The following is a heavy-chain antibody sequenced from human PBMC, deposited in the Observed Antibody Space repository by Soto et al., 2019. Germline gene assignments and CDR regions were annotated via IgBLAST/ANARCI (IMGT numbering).Heavy chain of an antibody. V-gene: IGHV1-18*01. J-gene: IGHJ6*03. D-gene: IGHD6-6*01. CDR1: GYTFTSYG. CDR3: ARGIAARPGSYYYNYMDV. Sequence: ASVKVSCKASGYTFTSYGVTWVRQAPGQGPEWMGWISAYNDNKNYAQKLQGRVTMTTDTSTNTAYMELRSLRSDDTAVYYCARGIAARPGSYYYNYMDVWGKGTTVTVSS. CDR2: ISAYNDNK.